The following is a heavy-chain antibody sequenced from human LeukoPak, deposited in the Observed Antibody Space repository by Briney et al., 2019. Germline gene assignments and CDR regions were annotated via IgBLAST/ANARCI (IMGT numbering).Heavy chain of an antibody. J-gene: IGHJ3*02. CDR1: GGSISSGDYY. V-gene: IGHV4-30-4*01. Sequence: SQTLSLTCTVSGGSISSGDYYWSWIRQPPGKGLEWIGYIYYSGSTYYKPSLKSRVSISLDTSKNQFSLKLSSVTAADTAVYYCARSRGGSYYGDASDIWGQGTMVTVSS. CDR3: ARSRGGSYYGDASDI. CDR2: IYYSGST. D-gene: IGHD1-26*01.